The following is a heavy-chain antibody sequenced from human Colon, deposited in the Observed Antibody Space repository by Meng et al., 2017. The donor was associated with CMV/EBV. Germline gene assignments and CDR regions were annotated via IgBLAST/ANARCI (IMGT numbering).Heavy chain of an antibody. CDR2: IYTSGTT. V-gene: IGHV3-66*02. CDR1: GLTVSSTY. CDR3: ASVMASRTDAFDI. J-gene: IGHJ3*02. Sequence: GGSLRLSCVASGLTVSSTYMSWVRQAPGKGLEWVSIIYTSGTTKYADSVEGRFTISRDNSDNTLYLQMNSLSGGDTAVYYCASVMASRTDAFDIWGQGTMVTVSS. D-gene: IGHD5-24*01.